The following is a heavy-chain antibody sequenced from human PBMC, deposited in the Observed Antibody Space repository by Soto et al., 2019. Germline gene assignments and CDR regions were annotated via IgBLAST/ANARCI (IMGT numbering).Heavy chain of an antibody. Sequence: SVKVSCKASGGTFSSYAISWVRQAPGQGLEWMGGIIPIFGTANYAQKFQGRVTITADESTSTAYMELSSLRSEDTAVYYCARSAYGSGSSLYYPFFDYWGQGTLVTVSS. V-gene: IGHV1-69*13. J-gene: IGHJ4*02. CDR2: IIPIFGTA. CDR1: GGTFSSYA. D-gene: IGHD3-10*01. CDR3: ARSAYGSGSSLYYPFFDY.